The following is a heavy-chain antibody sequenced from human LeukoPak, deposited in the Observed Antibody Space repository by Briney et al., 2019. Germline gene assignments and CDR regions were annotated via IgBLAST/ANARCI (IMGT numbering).Heavy chain of an antibody. CDR2: ISGSGGST. D-gene: IGHD3-9*01. Sequence: GGSLRLSCAASGFTFSSYAMSWVRPAPGKGLEWVSAISGSGGSTYYADSVKGRFTISRDNSKNTLYLQMNSLRAEDTAVYYCAKDRGTTKYYDILTGSLNWGQGTLVTVSS. V-gene: IGHV3-23*01. CDR3: AKDRGTTKYYDILTGSLN. J-gene: IGHJ4*02. CDR1: GFTFSSYA.